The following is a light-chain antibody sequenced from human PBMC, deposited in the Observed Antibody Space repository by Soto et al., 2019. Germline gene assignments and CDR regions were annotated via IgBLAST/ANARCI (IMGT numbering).Light chain of an antibody. CDR3: QQYNSYTWT. Sequence: IQMTQSPSSLSSSVGDRVTITCGASQSISSWLAWYQQKPGKAPKLLIYDASSLESGVPSRFSGSGSGTEFTLTISSLKPDDGSTYYCQQYNSYTWTFGQGTKVDIK. V-gene: IGKV1-5*01. CDR1: QSISSW. J-gene: IGKJ1*01. CDR2: DAS.